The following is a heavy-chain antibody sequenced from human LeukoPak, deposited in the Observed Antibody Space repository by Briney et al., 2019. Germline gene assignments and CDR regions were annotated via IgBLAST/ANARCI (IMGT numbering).Heavy chain of an antibody. CDR1: GGSISSYY. J-gene: IGHJ6*03. V-gene: IGHV4-4*09. CDR2: IYTSGST. Sequence: SETLSLTCTVSGGSISSYYWSWIRQPPGKGLEWIGYIYTSGSTNYNPSLKSRVTISVDTSKNQFSLKLSSVTAADTAVYYCARQVGYSNHTYYYYYMDVWGKGTTVTVSS. CDR3: ARQVGYSNHTYYYYYMDV. D-gene: IGHD4-11*01.